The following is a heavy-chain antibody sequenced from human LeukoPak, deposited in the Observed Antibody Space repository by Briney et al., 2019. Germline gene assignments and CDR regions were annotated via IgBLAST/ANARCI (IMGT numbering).Heavy chain of an antibody. CDR1: GGSISSYY. CDR2: IYYSGST. D-gene: IGHD4-17*01. J-gene: IGHJ4*02. CDR3: ARDDYGDYFDY. Sequence: SETLSLTCTVSGGSISSYYWSWIRQPPGKGLEWIGYIYYSGSTNYNPSLKSRVTILVDTSKNQFSLKLSSVTAADTAVCYCARDDYGDYFDYWGQGTLVTVSS. V-gene: IGHV4-59*01.